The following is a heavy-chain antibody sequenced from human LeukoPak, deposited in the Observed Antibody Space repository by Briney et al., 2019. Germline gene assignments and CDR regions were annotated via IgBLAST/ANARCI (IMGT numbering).Heavy chain of an antibody. CDR1: GFTFGDYA. Sequence: PGGSLRLSCTASGFTFGDYAMSWVRLGPGKGQGRIGFIRSKLYGGTTDYAASVKGRFTISRDDSKNIAYLQMDSLKTEDIAVYYCTRERMAGALRGMDGWGEGTTVTV. CDR2: IRSKLYGGTT. V-gene: IGHV3-49*04. J-gene: IGHJ6*01. CDR3: TRERMAGALRGMDG. D-gene: IGHD3-3*02.